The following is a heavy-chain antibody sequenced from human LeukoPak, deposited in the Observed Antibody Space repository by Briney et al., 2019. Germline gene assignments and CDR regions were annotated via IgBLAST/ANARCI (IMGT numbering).Heavy chain of an antibody. V-gene: IGHV3-23*01. Sequence: GGSLRLSCSASGFTFSSYAMSWVRQAPGKGLEWVSAISGSGGSTYYADSVKGRFTISRDNSKNTLYLQMNSLRAEDTAVYYCARVRRSSAEFDYWGQGTLVTVSS. CDR3: ARVRRSSAEFDY. D-gene: IGHD6-6*01. CDR2: ISGSGGST. J-gene: IGHJ4*02. CDR1: GFTFSSYA.